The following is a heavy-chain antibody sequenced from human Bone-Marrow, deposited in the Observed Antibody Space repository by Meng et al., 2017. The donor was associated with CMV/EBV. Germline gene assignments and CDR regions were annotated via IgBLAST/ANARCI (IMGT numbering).Heavy chain of an antibody. J-gene: IGHJ4*02. V-gene: IGHV3-30-3*01. CDR1: GFTFSSYA. Sequence: GGSLRLSCAASGFTFSSYAMHWVRQAPGKGLEWVAVISYDGSNKYYADSVKGRFTISRDNSKNTLYLQMNSLRAEDTAVYYCARDAGHYWGQGTLVTGSS. D-gene: IGHD6-13*01. CDR3: ARDAGHY. CDR2: ISYDGSNK.